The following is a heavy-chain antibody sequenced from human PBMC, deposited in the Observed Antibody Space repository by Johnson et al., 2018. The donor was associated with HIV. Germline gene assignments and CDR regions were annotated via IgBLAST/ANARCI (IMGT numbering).Heavy chain of an antibody. Sequence: QVQLVESGGGLVKPGGSLGLSCAASGFSISDYYMSWVRQAPGKGLEWVALISYDGSNKYYADSVKGRFTISRDNSKNTLYLQMNSLRAEDTAVYYCAKESETYGGNIGFQHAFDIWGQGTMVTVSS. CDR1: GFSISDYY. J-gene: IGHJ3*02. CDR3: AKESETYGGNIGFQHAFDI. CDR2: ISYDGSNK. V-gene: IGHV3-30*18. D-gene: IGHD4-23*01.